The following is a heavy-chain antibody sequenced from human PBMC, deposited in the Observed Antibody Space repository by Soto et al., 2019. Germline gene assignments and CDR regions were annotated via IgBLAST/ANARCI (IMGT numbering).Heavy chain of an antibody. CDR3: TTQPLIAAAEYYYYYMDV. D-gene: IGHD6-13*01. V-gene: IGHV3-15*01. CDR1: GFTFSNAW. J-gene: IGHJ6*03. Sequence: GGSLRLSCAASGFTFSNAWMSWVRQAPGKGLEWVGRIKSKTDGGTTDYAAPVKGRFTISRDDSKNTLYLQMNSLKTEDTAVYYCTTQPLIAAAEYYYYYMDVWGKGTTVTVSS. CDR2: IKSKTDGGTT.